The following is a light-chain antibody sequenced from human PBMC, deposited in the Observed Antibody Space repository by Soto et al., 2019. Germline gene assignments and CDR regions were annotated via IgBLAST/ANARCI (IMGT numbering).Light chain of an antibody. CDR1: QSVSSN. J-gene: IGKJ3*01. V-gene: IGKV3D-15*01. CDR3: QQYNSYSVT. CDR2: GAS. Sequence: EVLMTQSPATLSLSPGERATLSCRASQSVSSNLAWYQQRRGQAPRLLIYGASSRATGIPARFSGSGSGTEFTLTISSLQSDDFATYYCQQYNSYSVTFGPGTKVDIK.